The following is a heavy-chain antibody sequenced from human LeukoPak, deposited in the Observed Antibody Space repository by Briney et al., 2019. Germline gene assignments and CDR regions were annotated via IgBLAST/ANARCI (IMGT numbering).Heavy chain of an antibody. CDR1: GFTFSSYA. CDR2: ISGSGGST. V-gene: IGHV3-23*01. D-gene: IGHD5-12*01. CDR3: AKFRSGYEEFDY. Sequence: PGGSLRLSCAASGFTFSSYAMSWLRQAPGKGLEGVSAISGSGGSTYYADSVKGRLTISRDNSKNTLYLQMNSLRAEDTAVYHCAKFRSGYEEFDYWGQGTLVTVSS. J-gene: IGHJ4*02.